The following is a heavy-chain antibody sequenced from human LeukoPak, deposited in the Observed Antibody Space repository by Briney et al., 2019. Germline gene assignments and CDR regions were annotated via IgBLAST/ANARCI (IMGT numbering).Heavy chain of an antibody. Sequence: SETLSLTCTVSGYSISSGYFWGWIRQPPGKGLEWIGTIYHSGSTNYNPSLKSRVTISVDTSKNQFSLKLSSVTAADTAVYYCARGLYEWFDPWGQGTLVTVSS. CDR1: GYSISSGYF. J-gene: IGHJ5*02. D-gene: IGHD2-8*01. CDR3: ARGLYEWFDP. V-gene: IGHV4-38-2*02. CDR2: IYHSGST.